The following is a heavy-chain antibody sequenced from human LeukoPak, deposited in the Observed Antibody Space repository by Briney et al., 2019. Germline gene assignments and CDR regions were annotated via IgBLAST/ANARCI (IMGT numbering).Heavy chain of an antibody. CDR1: GYTFTSYD. CDR2: MNSNSGNT. Sequence: GASVNVSCKASGYTFTSYDINWVRQASGQGLEWMGWMNSNSGNTGYAQTFQATVSLTTHPSTRTAYMELSSLRSADTAVYYCTRGLVVLSATSWAFDIWGHGTMVTVSS. V-gene: IGHV1-8*01. D-gene: IGHD2-15*01. J-gene: IGHJ3*02. CDR3: TRGLVVLSATSWAFDI.